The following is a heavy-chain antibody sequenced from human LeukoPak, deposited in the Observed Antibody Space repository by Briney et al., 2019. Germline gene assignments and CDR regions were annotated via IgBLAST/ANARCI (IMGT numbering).Heavy chain of an antibody. CDR1: GFTFSSYS. D-gene: IGHD6-25*01. Sequence: GGSLRLSCAACGFTFSSYSMNWVRQAPGKGLEWVSSISSDSSHMYYADSVKGRFTISRDNAKNSLYLQMNSLRAEETAVYYCARVKEAAAFDYWGQGALVTVSS. V-gene: IGHV3-21*01. CDR3: ARVKEAAAFDY. J-gene: IGHJ4*02. CDR2: ISSDSSHM.